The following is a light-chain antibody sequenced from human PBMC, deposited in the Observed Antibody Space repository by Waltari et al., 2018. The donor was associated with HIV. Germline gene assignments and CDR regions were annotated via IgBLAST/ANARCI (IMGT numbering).Light chain of an antibody. Sequence: EHVLTQSPGTLSLSPGGRATLPCRASRSISSNYLTWYQQRPSQAPRLLIYAASTIATAIPDRFSGSGSGTDFTLTISRLEPEDFAVYYCQQYGTSPYTFGQGTKVEI. V-gene: IGKV3-20*01. CDR3: QQYGTSPYT. CDR2: AAS. J-gene: IGKJ2*01. CDR1: RSISSNY.